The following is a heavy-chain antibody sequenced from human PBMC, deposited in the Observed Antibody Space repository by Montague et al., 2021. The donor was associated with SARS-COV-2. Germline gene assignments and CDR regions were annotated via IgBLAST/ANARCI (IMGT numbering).Heavy chain of an antibody. CDR2: ISQSGTA. CDR1: GGSFSVYY. V-gene: IGHV4-34*01. D-gene: IGHD2-8*02. J-gene: IGHJ4*02. Sequence: SETLSLTCAVYGGSFSVYYWSWLRQSPRSGPEWIAEISQSGTAHYNPSLESRVSISIDTSRNQFSLKLSSVTAADTAVYYCAGVEGGGVIDYWGQGTLVTVSS. CDR3: AGVEGGGVIDY.